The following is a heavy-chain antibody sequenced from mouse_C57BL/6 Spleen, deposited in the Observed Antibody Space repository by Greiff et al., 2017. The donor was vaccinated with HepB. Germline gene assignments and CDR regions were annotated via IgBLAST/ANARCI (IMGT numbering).Heavy chain of an antibody. J-gene: IGHJ2*01. Sequence: QVQLKHSGPELVKPGASVKISCKASGYAFSSSWMNWVKQRPGKGLEWIGRIYPGDGDTNYNGKFKGKATLTADKSSSTAYMQLSSLTSEDSAVYFCARGLRPLFDYWGQGTTLTVSS. CDR2: IYPGDGDT. V-gene: IGHV1-82*01. CDR3: ARGLRPLFDY. D-gene: IGHD2-4*01. CDR1: GYAFSSSW.